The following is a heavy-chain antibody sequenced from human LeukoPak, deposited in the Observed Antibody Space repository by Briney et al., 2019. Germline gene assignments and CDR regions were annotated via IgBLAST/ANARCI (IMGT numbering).Heavy chain of an antibody. Sequence: GGSLRLSCAASGFTFSSYWMHWVRQAPGKGLVWVSLLNSDGSSTTYADSVKGRFTISRDNSKNTLYLQMNSLRAEDTAVYYCARAQYYYGSGSYPWFDPWGQGTLVTVSS. J-gene: IGHJ5*02. CDR1: GFTFSSYW. CDR2: LNSDGSST. CDR3: ARAQYYYGSGSYPWFDP. D-gene: IGHD3-10*01. V-gene: IGHV3-74*01.